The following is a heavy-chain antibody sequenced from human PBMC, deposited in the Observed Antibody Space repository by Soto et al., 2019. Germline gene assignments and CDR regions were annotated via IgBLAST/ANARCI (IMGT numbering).Heavy chain of an antibody. J-gene: IGHJ3*02. V-gene: IGHV1-2*04. Sequence: ASVKVSCKASGYTFTGYYMHWVRQAPGQGLEWMGWINPNSGGTNYAQKFQGWVTMTRDTSISTAYMELSRLRSDDTAAYYCANSGAVAGLAFDIWGQGTMVTVS. CDR1: GYTFTGYY. CDR3: ANSGAVAGLAFDI. D-gene: IGHD6-19*01. CDR2: INPNSGGT.